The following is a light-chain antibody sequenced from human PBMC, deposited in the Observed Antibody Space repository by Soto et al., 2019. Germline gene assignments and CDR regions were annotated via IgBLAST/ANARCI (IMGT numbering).Light chain of an antibody. Sequence: QSVLAQPASVSGSPGQSITISCTGTSSGVGAYDAVSWYQQHPGKAPQVIIYRGTKRPSGVSTRFSGSVSGNTASLTVSGLQAEDEAEYFCCSSAPESTYVFGTGTRSPS. CDR3: CSSAPESTYV. CDR1: SSGVGAYDA. J-gene: IGLJ1*01. V-gene: IGLV2-23*01. CDR2: RGT.